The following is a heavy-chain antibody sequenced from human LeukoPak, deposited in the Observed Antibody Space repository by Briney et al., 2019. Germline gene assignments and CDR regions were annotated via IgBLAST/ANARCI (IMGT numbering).Heavy chain of an antibody. J-gene: IGHJ4*02. D-gene: IGHD1-14*01. CDR3: AREPPYGLTYYYFDY. CDR1: GGSISSGSYY. CDR2: IYYSGST. V-gene: IGHV4-61*01. Sequence: SQTLSLTCTVSGGSISSGSYYWSWIRQPPGKGLEWIGYIYYSGSTNYNPSLKSRVTISVDTSRNQFSLKLSSVTAADTAVYYCAREPPYGLTYYYFDYWGQGTLVTVSS.